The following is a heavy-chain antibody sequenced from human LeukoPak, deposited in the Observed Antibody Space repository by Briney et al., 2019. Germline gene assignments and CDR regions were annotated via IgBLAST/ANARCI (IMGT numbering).Heavy chain of an antibody. D-gene: IGHD6-19*01. J-gene: IGHJ4*02. CDR2: ISWNSGSI. CDR1: GFSFDDYA. V-gene: IGHV3-9*01. Sequence: SGGSLRLSCEASGFSFDDYAMQWVRQAPGKGLEWVSGISWNSGSIDYADSVMGRFTISRDNAKDSLYLQMNSLRAEDTAFYYCAKDIYGTSGCFDYWGQGTLVTVSS. CDR3: AKDIYGTSGCFDY.